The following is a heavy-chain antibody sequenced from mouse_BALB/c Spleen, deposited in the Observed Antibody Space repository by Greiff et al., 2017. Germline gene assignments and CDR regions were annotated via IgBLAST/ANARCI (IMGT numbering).Heavy chain of an antibody. CDR2: ISYSGST. CDR1: GYSITSDYA. V-gene: IGHV3-2*02. J-gene: IGHJ4*01. CDR3: ARGRRAMDY. Sequence: EVQLQESGPGLVKPSQSLSLTCTVTGYSITSDYAWNWIRQFPGNKLEWMGYISYSGSTSYNPSLKSRISITRDTSKNQFFLQLNSVTTEDTATYYCARGRRAMDYWGQGTSVTVSS.